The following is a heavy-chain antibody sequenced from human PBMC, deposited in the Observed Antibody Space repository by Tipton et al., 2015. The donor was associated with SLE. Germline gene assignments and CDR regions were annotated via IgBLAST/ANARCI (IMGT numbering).Heavy chain of an antibody. CDR1: GGSMRSYY. J-gene: IGHJ5*02. V-gene: IGHV4-59*01. Sequence: TLSLTCTVPGGSMRSYYWSWIRQPPGKGLEWIGQIDYNGDTNYNPSLKSRVTISVDASKNQFSLKMSSMTAADTAVYYCAGLSSVAAPWGQGTLVTVSS. D-gene: IGHD6-19*01. CDR3: AGLSSVAAP. CDR2: IDYNGDT.